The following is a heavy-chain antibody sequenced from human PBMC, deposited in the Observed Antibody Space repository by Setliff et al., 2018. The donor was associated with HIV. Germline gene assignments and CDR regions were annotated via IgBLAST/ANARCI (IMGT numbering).Heavy chain of an antibody. V-gene: IGHV4-34*01. CDR3: ARSRTSSGYYGVTGYGMDV. J-gene: IGHJ6*02. Sequence: ASETLSLTCAVYGGSFSDYYWSWIRQPPGKGLEWIGSIYYSGNTYFSPSLKSRITISVDTSKNQFSLKLNSVTTADTAVYYCARSRTSSGYYGVTGYGMDVWGQGTTVTVSS. CDR1: GGSFSDYY. CDR2: IYYSGNT. D-gene: IGHD3-22*01.